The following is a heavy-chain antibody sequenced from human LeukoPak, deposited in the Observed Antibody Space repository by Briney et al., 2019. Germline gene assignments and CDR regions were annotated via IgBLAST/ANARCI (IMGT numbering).Heavy chain of an antibody. CDR1: GGSISSYY. V-gene: IGHV4-59*01. CDR2: IYYSGST. J-gene: IGHJ4*02. Sequence: PSETLSLTCTVSGGSISSYYWSWIRQPPGKGLEWIGYIYYSGSTNYNPSLKSQVTISVDTSKNQFSLKLSSVTAADTAVYYCARGSLTTVTLFDYWGQGTLVTVSS. CDR3: ARGSLTTVTLFDY. D-gene: IGHD4-4*01.